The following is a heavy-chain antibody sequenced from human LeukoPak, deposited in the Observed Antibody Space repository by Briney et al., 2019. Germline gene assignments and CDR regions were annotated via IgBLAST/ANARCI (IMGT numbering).Heavy chain of an antibody. CDR2: VHLSGRT. CDR3: AREGGPYRPLDY. CDR1: GGSISSHY. Sequence: PSETLSLTCTVSGGSISSHYWSWIRQPPGEGLEWIGEVHLSGRTHYNPSLESRVTMSVDMSENHISLRLTSVTAADTAVYYCAREGGPYRPLDYSGQGTLVTVSS. V-gene: IGHV4-59*11. J-gene: IGHJ4*02.